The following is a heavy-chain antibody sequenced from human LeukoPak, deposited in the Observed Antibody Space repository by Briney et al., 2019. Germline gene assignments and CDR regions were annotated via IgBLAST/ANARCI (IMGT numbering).Heavy chain of an antibody. CDR1: GGSIYDFY. D-gene: IGHD6-19*01. J-gene: IGHJ4*02. CDR3: ARVTGIAVAGTYY. Sequence: SETLSLTCNVSGGSIYDFYWNWIRQPPGKALEWLGYIYYTGHTSYNPSLKSRVTISVDRSKNQFSLNLKSVTAADTAVYYCARVTGIAVAGTYYWGQGTLVTVSS. V-gene: IGHV4-59*08. CDR2: IYYTGHT.